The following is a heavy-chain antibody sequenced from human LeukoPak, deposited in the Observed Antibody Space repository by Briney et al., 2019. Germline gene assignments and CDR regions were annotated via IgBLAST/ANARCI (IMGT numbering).Heavy chain of an antibody. D-gene: IGHD3-3*01. CDR2: ISSSSSTI. J-gene: IGHJ4*02. CDR1: GFTFSSYS. CDR3: AREEYYDLWSGYSVYFDY. V-gene: IGHV3-48*01. Sequence: PGGSLRLSCAASGFTFSSYSMNWVRQAPGKGLEWVSYISSSSSTIYYADSVKGRFTISRDNAKNSLYLQMNSLRAEDTAVYYCAREEYYDLWSGYSVYFDYWGQGTLVTVSS.